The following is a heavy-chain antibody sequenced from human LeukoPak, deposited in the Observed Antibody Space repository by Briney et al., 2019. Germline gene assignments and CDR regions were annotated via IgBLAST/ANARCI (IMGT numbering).Heavy chain of an antibody. J-gene: IGHJ2*01. CDR2: IYTSGNT. CDR3: VREEFHYDSSGNYERWYFDL. V-gene: IGHV4-4*07. D-gene: IGHD3-22*01. CDR1: GGSISSYY. Sequence: KPSETLSLTCTVSGGSISSYYWSWIRQPAGKGLEWIGRIYTSGNTNYNPSLKSRVTMSVDTSKNQFSLKLSSVTAADTAVYYCVREEFHYDSSGNYERWYFDLWGRGTLVTVSS.